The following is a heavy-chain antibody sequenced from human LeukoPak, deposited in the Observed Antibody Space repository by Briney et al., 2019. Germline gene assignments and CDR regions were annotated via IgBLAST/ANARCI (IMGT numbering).Heavy chain of an antibody. CDR3: ATEGKMVRGVYTDY. D-gene: IGHD3-10*01. V-gene: IGHV1-24*01. Sequence: ASVKVSCKVSGYTLTELSMHWVRQAPGKGLEWMGRFDSEDGETIYAQKFQGRVTMTADTSTDTVYMELSSLRSEDTAVYYCATEGKMVRGVYTDYWGQGTLVTVSS. CDR2: FDSEDGET. J-gene: IGHJ4*02. CDR1: GYTLTELS.